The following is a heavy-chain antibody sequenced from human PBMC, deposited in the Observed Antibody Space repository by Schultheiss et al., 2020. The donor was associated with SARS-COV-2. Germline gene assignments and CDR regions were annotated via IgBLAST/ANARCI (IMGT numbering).Heavy chain of an antibody. D-gene: IGHD3-3*01. J-gene: IGHJ6*03. CDR1: GFTFSSYA. Sequence: GGSLRLSCAASGFTFSSYAMHWVRQAPGKGLEWVAVISYDGSNKYYADSVKGRFTISRDNAKNSLYLQMNSLRAEDTAVYYCASSLADFWSALGPMDVWGKGTTVTVSS. CDR3: ASSLADFWSALGPMDV. V-gene: IGHV3-30*07. CDR2: ISYDGSNK.